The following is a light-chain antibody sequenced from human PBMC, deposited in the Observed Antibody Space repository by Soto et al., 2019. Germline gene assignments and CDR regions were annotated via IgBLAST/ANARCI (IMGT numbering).Light chain of an antibody. Sequence: IVMTQSPATLSVSPGERATLSCRASQSVSSDLAWYQQKPGQAPRLLIYGASTRATGIPARFSGSGSGTEFTLTSSSLQAEDFAVDYCQQYNNWRSFGQGAKLEI. CDR3: QQYNNWRS. V-gene: IGKV3-15*01. CDR2: GAS. J-gene: IGKJ2*01. CDR1: QSVSSD.